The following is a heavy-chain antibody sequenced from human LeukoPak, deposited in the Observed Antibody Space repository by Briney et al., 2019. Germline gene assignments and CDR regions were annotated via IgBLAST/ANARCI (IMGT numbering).Heavy chain of an antibody. CDR3: ARGTTALMDV. D-gene: IGHD2-21*02. CDR2: ISSGTSFI. J-gene: IGHJ6*03. V-gene: IGHV3-21*01. Sequence: PGGSLRLSCAASGFPFSSYSMNWVRQAPGKGLEWVSSISSGTSFIYYADSVKGRFTTSRDNAKNSLYLQMNSLRAEDTAVYYCARGTTALMDVWGKGTTVTVSS. CDR1: GFPFSSYS.